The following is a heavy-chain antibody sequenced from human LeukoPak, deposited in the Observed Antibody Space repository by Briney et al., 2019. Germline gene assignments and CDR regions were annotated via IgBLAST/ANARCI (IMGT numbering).Heavy chain of an antibody. CDR1: GFTFSSYG. J-gene: IGHJ6*03. CDR2: IRYDGSNK. Sequence: GGSLRLSCAASGFTFSSYGMHWVRQAPGKGLEWVAFIRYDGSNKYYADSVKGRFTISRDNSKNTLYLQMNSLRAEDTAVYYCAKVNRRSSTLDYYYYMDVWGKGTTVTVSS. V-gene: IGHV3-30*02. D-gene: IGHD2-2*01. CDR3: AKVNRRSSTLDYYYYMDV.